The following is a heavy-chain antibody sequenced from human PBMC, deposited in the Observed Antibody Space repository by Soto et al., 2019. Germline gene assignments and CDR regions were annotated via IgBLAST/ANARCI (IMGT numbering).Heavy chain of an antibody. CDR2: INPGNGNT. CDR1: GYTFTSYG. J-gene: IGHJ6*02. D-gene: IGHD3-3*02. Sequence: GASVKVSCKASGYTFTSYGMNWVRQAPGRGLEWMGWINPGNGNTKYSQKFQGRVIIERDTSASTAYMELSSLRSEDTAVYYCARALAPFYYYYGMDVWGQGATVTVSS. V-gene: IGHV1-3*01. CDR3: ARALAPFYYYYGMDV.